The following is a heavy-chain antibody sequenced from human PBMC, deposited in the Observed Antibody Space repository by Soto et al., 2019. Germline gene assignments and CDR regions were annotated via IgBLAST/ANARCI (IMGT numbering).Heavy chain of an antibody. CDR1: GFTFSSYA. Sequence: GGSLRLSCAASGFTFSSYAMHWVRQAPGKGLEWVAVISYDGSNKYYADSVKGRFTISRDNSKNTLYLQMNSLRAEDTAVYYCARAVAVAGLDYWGQGTLVTVSS. CDR2: ISYDGSNK. D-gene: IGHD6-19*01. CDR3: ARAVAVAGLDY. V-gene: IGHV3-30-3*01. J-gene: IGHJ4*02.